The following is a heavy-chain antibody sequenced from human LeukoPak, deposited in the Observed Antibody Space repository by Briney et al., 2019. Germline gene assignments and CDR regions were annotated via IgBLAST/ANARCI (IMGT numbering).Heavy chain of an antibody. CDR1: GYTFTSFH. Sequence: ASVKVSCKASGYTFTSFHINWVRQATGQGLEWMGWMNPNNGDTGYAQNFQGRVTMTRDTSISTAYMELSSLSSEDTAVYYCARGVAAGVDYWGQGTLVTVSS. CDR3: ARGVAAGVDY. V-gene: IGHV1-8*01. CDR2: MNPNNGDT. J-gene: IGHJ4*02. D-gene: IGHD6-13*01.